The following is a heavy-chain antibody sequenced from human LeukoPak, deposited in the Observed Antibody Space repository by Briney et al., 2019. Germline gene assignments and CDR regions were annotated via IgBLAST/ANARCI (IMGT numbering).Heavy chain of an antibody. V-gene: IGHV3-53*01. CDR1: GFTVSSSF. CDR2: IYSCGST. Sequence: GGSLRLSCAASGFTVSSSFMSWVRQAPGKGLEWVSVIYSCGSTYYADSVKGRFTISRDNSKNTLYLQMNSLRADDTAVYYCVRDGVDYSFEYWGQGTLVTVSS. J-gene: IGHJ4*02. CDR3: VRDGVDYSFEY. D-gene: IGHD4-11*01.